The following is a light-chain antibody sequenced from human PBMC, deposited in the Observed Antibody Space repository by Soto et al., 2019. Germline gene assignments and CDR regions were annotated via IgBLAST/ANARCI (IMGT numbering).Light chain of an antibody. CDR2: GVS. CDR1: QSVTSRY. Sequence: ENVLTQSPGTLSLSPGEIATLSCRATQSVTSRYFAWYQQKPGQAPRLLIYGVSSRATDIPDRFSGSGSGTDFTLTISRLEHEDFVVYYCQQYSSLPHTFGQGTKLEVK. CDR3: QQYSSLPHT. V-gene: IGKV3-20*01. J-gene: IGKJ2*01.